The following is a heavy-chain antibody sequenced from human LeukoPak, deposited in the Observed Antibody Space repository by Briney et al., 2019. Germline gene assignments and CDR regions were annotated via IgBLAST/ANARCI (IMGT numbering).Heavy chain of an antibody. V-gene: IGHV1-18*01. D-gene: IGHD2-2*01. CDR1: GYTFTSYG. J-gene: IGHJ4*02. Sequence: ATVKVSCKASGYTFTSYGISWVRQAPGQGLEWMGWISAYNGNTNYAQKLQGRVTMTTDTSTSTAYMELRSLRSDDTAVYYCARERARVGYCSSTSCYFDYWGQGTLVTVSS. CDR3: ARERARVGYCSSTSCYFDY. CDR2: ISAYNGNT.